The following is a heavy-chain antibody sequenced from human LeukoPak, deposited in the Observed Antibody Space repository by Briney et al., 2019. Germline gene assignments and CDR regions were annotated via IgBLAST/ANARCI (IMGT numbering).Heavy chain of an antibody. CDR2: IYYSGNP. CDR3: ARSSYGGYTDY. CDR1: GGSVSFSNFY. Sequence: PLETLSLTCTVSGGSVSFSNFYWGWIRQPPGKGLEWIGSIYYSGNPYYSPSLKSRVTISIDTSKNQFSLKLSYVSAADTAVYYCARSSYGGYTDYWGQGTLVTVSS. D-gene: IGHD5-12*01. J-gene: IGHJ4*02. V-gene: IGHV4-39*01.